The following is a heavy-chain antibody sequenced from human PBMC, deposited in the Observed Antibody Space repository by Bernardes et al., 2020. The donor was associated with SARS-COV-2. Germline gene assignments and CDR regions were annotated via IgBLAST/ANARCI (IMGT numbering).Heavy chain of an antibody. CDR3: ARAYGPGTLDY. CDR2: INPGGSVE. V-gene: IGHV3-7*03. CDR1: GFTFSSHY. D-gene: IGHD6-13*01. J-gene: IGHJ4*02. Sequence: GGSLRLSCAASGFTFSSHYINWVRQAPGKGLEWVANINPGGSVETYVDSVKGRFSVSRDNAKNSAFLQVNSLRAEDTAVYYCARAYGPGTLDYWGQGTLVTVSS.